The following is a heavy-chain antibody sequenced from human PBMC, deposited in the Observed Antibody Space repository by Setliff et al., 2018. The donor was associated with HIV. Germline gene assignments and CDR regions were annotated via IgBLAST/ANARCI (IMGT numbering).Heavy chain of an antibody. D-gene: IGHD2-15*01. CDR1: GGSISGHF. V-gene: IGHV4-59*11. CDR3: ARYCSGGSCSSKSFDY. CDR2: IHSSGTT. Sequence: SETLSLTCTVSGGSISGHFWSWLRQPPDKGLEWVGYIHSSGTTSYNPSLESRLTIAVDTSKHQFSLNLNSLSAADTAVYYCARYCSGGSCSSKSFDYWGQGALVTVSS. J-gene: IGHJ4*02.